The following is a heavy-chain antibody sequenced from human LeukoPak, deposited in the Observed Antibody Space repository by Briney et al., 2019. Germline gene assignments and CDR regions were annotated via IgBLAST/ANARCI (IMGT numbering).Heavy chain of an antibody. CDR1: GFTFSSYA. CDR3: AKVRAVARHRYFDY. D-gene: IGHD6-19*01. CDR2: ISGSGGST. Sequence: GGSLRLSCAASGFTFSSYAMSWVRQAPGEGLEWVSAISGSGGSTYYADSVKGRFTISRDNSKNTLYPQMNSLRAEDTAVYYCAKVRAVARHRYFDYWGQGTLVTVSS. J-gene: IGHJ4*02. V-gene: IGHV3-23*01.